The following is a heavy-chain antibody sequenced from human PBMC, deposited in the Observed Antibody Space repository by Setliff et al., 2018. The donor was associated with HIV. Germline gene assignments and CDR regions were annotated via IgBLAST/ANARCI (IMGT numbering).Heavy chain of an antibody. CDR2: FDPEDDAT. Sequence: ASVKVSCKVSGYSLTELSIHWVRQAPGEGLEWMGGFDPEDDATVYAEKFQGRVTMTEDTSTDTAYMALSSLRSEDTAMYYCATSVFYDILTGPTPGVFDIWGQGTMVTVSS. J-gene: IGHJ3*02. D-gene: IGHD3-9*01. CDR3: ATSVFYDILTGPTPGVFDI. V-gene: IGHV1-24*01. CDR1: GYSLTELS.